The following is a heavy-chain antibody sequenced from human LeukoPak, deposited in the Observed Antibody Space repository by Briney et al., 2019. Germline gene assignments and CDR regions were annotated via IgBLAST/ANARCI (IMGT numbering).Heavy chain of an antibody. V-gene: IGHV3-23*01. J-gene: IGHJ4*02. CDR3: AKDGGLWVSAHWGDS. Sequence: GGSLRLSCAASGFTFSSYTMSWVRQAPGKGLEWVSTIATSDGNTYYADSVKGRFTVSRDNSKNALFLQMNSLRAEDTAVYYCAKDGGLWVSAHWGDSWGRGTLVTVSS. CDR1: GFTFSSYT. D-gene: IGHD7-27*01. CDR2: IATSDGNT.